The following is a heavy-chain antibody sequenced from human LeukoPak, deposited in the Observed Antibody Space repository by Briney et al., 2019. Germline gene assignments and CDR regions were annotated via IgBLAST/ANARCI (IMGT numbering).Heavy chain of an antibody. CDR2: IKEDGSAK. V-gene: IGHV3-7*05. CDR1: GFTFSTYV. Sequence: GGSLRLSCAASGFTFSTYVMTWVRQAPGKGLEWVANIKEDGSAKYYVDSVKGRFTISRDNAKNSLYPQMNSLRAEDTAVYYCVMDMDVWGQGTTVTVSS. J-gene: IGHJ6*02. CDR3: VMDMDV.